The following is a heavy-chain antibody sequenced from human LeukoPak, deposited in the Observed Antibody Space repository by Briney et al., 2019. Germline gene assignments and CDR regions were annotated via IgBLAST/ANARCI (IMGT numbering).Heavy chain of an antibody. CDR3: AKDRSYDILTGYYRVDAFDI. CDR1: GFTFDDYA. V-gene: IGHV3-9*01. J-gene: IGHJ3*02. Sequence: GGSLRLSCAASGFTFDDYAMHWVRQAPGKGLEWVSGISWNSGSIGYADSVKGRFTISRDNAKNSLYLQMNSLRAEDTALYYCAKDRSYDILTGYYRVDAFDIWGQGTMVTVSS. D-gene: IGHD3-9*01. CDR2: ISWNSGSI.